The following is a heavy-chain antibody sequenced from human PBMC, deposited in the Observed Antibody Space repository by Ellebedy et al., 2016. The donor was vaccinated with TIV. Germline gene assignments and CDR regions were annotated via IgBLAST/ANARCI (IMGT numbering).Heavy chain of an antibody. D-gene: IGHD7-27*01. CDR3: ARDMAWGNERVNDALDI. Sequence: GESLKISCAASRFTFSAYWMSWVRQAPGKGLEWVANINGDGSKKYYVDSVKGRFTISRDNGKNSVYLQMSSLTAEDTAVYYCARDMAWGNERVNDALDIWGQGTMVTVSP. V-gene: IGHV3-7*01. CDR2: INGDGSKK. CDR1: RFTFSAYW. J-gene: IGHJ3*02.